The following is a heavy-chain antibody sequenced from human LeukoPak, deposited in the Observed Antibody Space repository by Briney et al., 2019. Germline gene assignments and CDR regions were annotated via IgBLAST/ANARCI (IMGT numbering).Heavy chain of an antibody. D-gene: IGHD6-19*01. CDR2: IYYSGST. Sequence: SETLSLTCTVSGGSISNYYWSWIRQPPGKGLEWIGYIYYSGSTNNNPSLKSRVTISVDTSKNQFSLKLSSVTAADTAVYYCARRGSSGWGRYFQHWGQGTLVTVSS. V-gene: IGHV4-59*12. J-gene: IGHJ1*01. CDR1: GGSISNYY. CDR3: ARRGSSGWGRYFQH.